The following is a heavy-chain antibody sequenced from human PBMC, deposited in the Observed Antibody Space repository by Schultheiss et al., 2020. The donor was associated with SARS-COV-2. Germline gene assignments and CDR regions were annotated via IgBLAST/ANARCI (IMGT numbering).Heavy chain of an antibody. CDR2: IRSKANSYAT. CDR1: GFTFSNAW. J-gene: IGHJ6*02. D-gene: IGHD2-21*01. V-gene: IGHV3-73*01. CDR3: ARIQGGAKDYYYYGMDV. Sequence: KVSCAASGFTFSNAWMSWVRQAPGKGLEWVGRIRSKANSYATAYAASVKGRFTISKDTSKNQVVLTMTNMDPVDTATYYCARIQGGAKDYYYYGMDVWGQGTTVTVSS.